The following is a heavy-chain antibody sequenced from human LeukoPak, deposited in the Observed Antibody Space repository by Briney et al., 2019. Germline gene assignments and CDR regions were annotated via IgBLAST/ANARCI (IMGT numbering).Heavy chain of an antibody. CDR3: ARDRGLWLGEARDAFDI. J-gene: IGHJ3*02. CDR2: ISYSGTT. Sequence: PSETLSLTCTVSGHSISSGYFWGWIRQPPGKGLEWIAIISYSGTTYYNPSLKTRATISIDTSKNKFSLKVNSVTAADTAMYYCARDRGLWLGEARDAFDIWGQGTMVTVFS. V-gene: IGHV4-38-2*02. D-gene: IGHD3-10*01. CDR1: GHSISSGYF.